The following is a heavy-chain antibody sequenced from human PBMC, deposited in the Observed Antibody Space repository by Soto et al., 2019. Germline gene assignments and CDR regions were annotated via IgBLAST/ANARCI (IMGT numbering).Heavy chain of an antibody. CDR1: GGSISSNSHY. Sequence: QVQLQESGPRLVKPSETLSLTCSVSGGSISSNSHYWGWIRQAPGKGLEWLGSIYYSGRLYHNPALKARFTLTIDTSMLPVFLHLRSVSAAVTAVYYCARLLCDRRGYCYFDFLGQGTLVTVSS. CDR2: IYYSGRL. V-gene: IGHV4-39*01. D-gene: IGHD3-22*01. J-gene: IGHJ4*02. CDR3: ARLLCDRRGYCYFDF.